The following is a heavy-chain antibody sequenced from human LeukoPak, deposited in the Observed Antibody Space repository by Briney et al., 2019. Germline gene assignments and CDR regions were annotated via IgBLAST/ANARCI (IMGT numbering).Heavy chain of an antibody. Sequence: PGGSLRLSCAASGFTVSGNYMSWVRQAPGKGPEWVSVIYSGGSTYYADSVKGRFTISRDNSKNTLYLQMNSLRAEDTAVYYCARDSTVARSPYYGMDVWGQGTTVTVSS. V-gene: IGHV3-66*01. CDR1: GFTVSGNY. D-gene: IGHD4-23*01. J-gene: IGHJ6*02. CDR2: IYSGGST. CDR3: ARDSTVARSPYYGMDV.